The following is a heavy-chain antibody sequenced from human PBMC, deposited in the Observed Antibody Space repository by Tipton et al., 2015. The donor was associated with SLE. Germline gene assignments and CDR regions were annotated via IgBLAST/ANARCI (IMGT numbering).Heavy chain of an antibody. CDR2: IYPGDSDT. V-gene: IGHV5-51*01. J-gene: IGHJ4*02. Sequence: QLVQSGAEVKKPGDSLRISCRASGYSFSSYYIGWVRQMPGKGLEWMGIIYPGDSDTRYSPSFQGQVTISADKSINTAYLQWSSLKASDTAMYYCARRRYYDSSGYFDYWGQGTLVTVSS. CDR1: GYSFSSYY. CDR3: ARRRYYDSSGYFDY. D-gene: IGHD3-22*01.